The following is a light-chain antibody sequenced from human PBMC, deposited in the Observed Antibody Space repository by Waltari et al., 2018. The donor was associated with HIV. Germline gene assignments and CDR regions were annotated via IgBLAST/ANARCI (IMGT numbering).Light chain of an antibody. V-gene: IGLV3-25*03. CDR3: QSADSSGTYVV. J-gene: IGLJ2*01. CDR1: AFQRKL. CDR2: KDS. Sequence: SFDLTQPPPVSVPPGRPARITSLGIAFQRKLAFWYQQKPGQAPVLVIYKDSERPSGIPERFSGSSSGTTVTLTISGVQAEDEADYYCQSADSSGTYVVFGGGTKLTVL.